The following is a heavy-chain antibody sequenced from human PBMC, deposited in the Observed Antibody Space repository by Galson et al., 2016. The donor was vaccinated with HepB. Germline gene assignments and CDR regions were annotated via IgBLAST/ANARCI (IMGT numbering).Heavy chain of an antibody. J-gene: IGHJ6*04. V-gene: IGHV3-23*01. CDR2: ISRSGDGT. Sequence: SLRLSCAASGFTFRDYGMTWVRQAPGKGLEVVSSISRSGDGTDYADSVKGRFTISRDNSKYTLSLQMNSLTADDTAIYYCVQGSAAPAVWGKGTTVTVSS. D-gene: IGHD1-1*01. CDR3: VQGSAAPAV. CDR1: GFTFRDYG.